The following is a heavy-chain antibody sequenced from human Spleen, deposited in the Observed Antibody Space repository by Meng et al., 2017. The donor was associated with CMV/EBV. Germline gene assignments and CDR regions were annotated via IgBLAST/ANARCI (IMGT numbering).Heavy chain of an antibody. J-gene: IGHJ4*02. Sequence: SCAASGSTFDDYGMTWVRQAPGKGLEWVSGINGNGGSTDYADSVKGRFTISRDNAKNSLYLQMNSLRAEDTAFYYCARVLSGAVDYWGQGTLVTVSS. D-gene: IGHD7-27*01. CDR2: INGNGGST. V-gene: IGHV3-20*04. CDR3: ARVLSGAVDY. CDR1: GSTFDDYG.